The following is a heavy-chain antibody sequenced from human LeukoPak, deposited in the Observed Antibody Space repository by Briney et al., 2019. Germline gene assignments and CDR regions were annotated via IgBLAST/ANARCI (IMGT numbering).Heavy chain of an antibody. CDR2: MNPNSGNT. CDR3: ATIHPETAITMVRGDYYYYMDV. Sequence: ASVKVSCKASGYTLTSYNINWVRQATGQGLEWMGWMNPNSGNTGYAQKFQGRVTMTTNTSISTAYMELSSLRSEDTAVYYCATIHPETAITMVRGDYYYYMDVWGKGTTVTVSS. J-gene: IGHJ6*03. CDR1: GYTLTSYN. D-gene: IGHD3-10*01. V-gene: IGHV1-8*01.